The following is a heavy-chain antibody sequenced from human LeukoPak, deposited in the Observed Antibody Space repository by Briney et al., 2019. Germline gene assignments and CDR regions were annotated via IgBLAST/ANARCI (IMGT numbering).Heavy chain of an antibody. CDR1: GFTFSSYG. D-gene: IGHD1-14*01. CDR2: ISGSGGST. V-gene: IGHV3-23*01. Sequence: GGSLRLSCAASGFTFSSYGMSWVRQAPGKGLEWVSAISGSGGSTYYADSVKGRFTISRDNSKNTLYLQMNSLRAEDTAVYYCAKDRGRDNVRNHPKGKNDYWGQGTLVTVSS. J-gene: IGHJ4*02. CDR3: AKDRGRDNVRNHPKGKNDY.